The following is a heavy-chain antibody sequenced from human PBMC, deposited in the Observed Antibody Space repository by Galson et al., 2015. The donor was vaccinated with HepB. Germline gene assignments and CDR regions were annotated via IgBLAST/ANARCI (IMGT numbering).Heavy chain of an antibody. CDR3: AIKGYYDFWSGYYPYYYYMDV. CDR2: TYYRSKWYN. CDR1: GDSVSSNSAA. Sequence: CAISGDSVSSNSAAWNWIRQSPSRGLEWLGRTYYRSKWYNDYAVSVKSRITINPDTSKNQFSLKLSSVTAADTAVYYCAIKGYYDFWSGYYPYYYYMDVWGKGTTVTVSS. V-gene: IGHV6-1*01. D-gene: IGHD3-3*01. J-gene: IGHJ6*03.